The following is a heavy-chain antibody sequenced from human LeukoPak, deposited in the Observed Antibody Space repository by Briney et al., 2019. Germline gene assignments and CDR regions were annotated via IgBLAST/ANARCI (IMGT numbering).Heavy chain of an antibody. Sequence: PGGSLRLSCAASGFTFSSYAMSWVRQAPGKGLEWVSAISGSGGSTYYADSVKGRFTISRDNPKNTLYLQMNSLRAEDTAVYYCAKESYYGSGSPWDYWGQGTLVTVSS. CDR1: GFTFSSYA. CDR3: AKESYYGSGSPWDY. J-gene: IGHJ4*02. V-gene: IGHV3-23*01. CDR2: ISGSGGST. D-gene: IGHD3-10*01.